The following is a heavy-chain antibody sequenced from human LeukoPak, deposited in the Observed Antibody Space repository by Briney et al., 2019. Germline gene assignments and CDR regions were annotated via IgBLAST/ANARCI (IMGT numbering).Heavy chain of an antibody. CDR3: ARDLSY. J-gene: IGHJ4*02. CDR2: ISYDGSNK. Sequence: GGSLRLSCAASGFTFSSYAMHWVRQAPGKGLEWVAVISYDGSNKYYADSVKGRFTISRDNSKNTLYLQMNSLRAEDTAVYHCARDLSYWGQGTLVTVSS. V-gene: IGHV3-30-3*01. CDR1: GFTFSSYA.